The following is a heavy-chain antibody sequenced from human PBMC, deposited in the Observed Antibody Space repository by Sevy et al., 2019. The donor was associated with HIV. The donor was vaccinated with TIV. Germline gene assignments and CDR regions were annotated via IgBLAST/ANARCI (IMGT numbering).Heavy chain of an antibody. V-gene: IGHV3-30-3*01. Sequence: GGSLRLSCAASGFTVSRFFMHWVRQAPGKGLEWVATISYDGSNEHYADSVKGRFTISRDNSKNALYLQMNSLRAEDTAVYYCALERLSSNVAEYFQNWGQGTLVTVSS. D-gene: IGHD1-1*01. CDR3: ALERLSSNVAEYFQN. CDR2: ISYDGSNE. CDR1: GFTVSRFF. J-gene: IGHJ1*01.